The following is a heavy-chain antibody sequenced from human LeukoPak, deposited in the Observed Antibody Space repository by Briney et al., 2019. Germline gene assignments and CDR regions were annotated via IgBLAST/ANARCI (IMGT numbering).Heavy chain of an antibody. V-gene: IGHV1-2*02. CDR2: INPNSGGT. D-gene: IGHD2-8*02. J-gene: IGHJ4*02. CDR1: GYTFTGYY. CDR3: ARASSDFEIALVDY. Sequence: ASVKVSCKASGYTFTGYYMHWVRQAPGQGLEWMGWINPNSGGTNYAQKFQGRVTMTRDTSISTAYMELSRLRSDDTAVYYYARASSDFEIALVDYWGQGTLVTVSS.